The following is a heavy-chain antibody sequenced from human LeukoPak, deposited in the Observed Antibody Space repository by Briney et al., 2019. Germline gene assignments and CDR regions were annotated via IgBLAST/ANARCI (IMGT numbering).Heavy chain of an antibody. CDR2: ISGTGGST. V-gene: IGHV3-23*01. J-gene: IGHJ4*02. CDR3: AKDLPSGTYWRGDFGY. Sequence: GGSLRLSCAASGFTFSSYAMSWVRQAPGKGLEWVSAISGTGGSTYYADSVKGRFTISRDNSKNTLYLQMSSLRAEDTALYYCAKDLPSGTYWRGDFGYWGQGTLVTVSS. CDR1: GFTFSSYA. D-gene: IGHD1-26*01.